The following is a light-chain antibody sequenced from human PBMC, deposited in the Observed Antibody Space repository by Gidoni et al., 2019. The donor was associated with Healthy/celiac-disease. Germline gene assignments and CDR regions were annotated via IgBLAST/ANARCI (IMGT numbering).Light chain of an antibody. Sequence: QSALTQPASVSGSPGQSITISCTGTSSDGGSYNLVSWYQQPPGKAPKLMIYEGSKRPSGVANRFSGSKSGNTASLTISGLQAEDEADYYCCSYAGSSTLVFGTGTKVTVL. J-gene: IGLJ1*01. V-gene: IGLV2-23*01. CDR2: EGS. CDR3: CSYAGSSTLV. CDR1: SSDGGSYNL.